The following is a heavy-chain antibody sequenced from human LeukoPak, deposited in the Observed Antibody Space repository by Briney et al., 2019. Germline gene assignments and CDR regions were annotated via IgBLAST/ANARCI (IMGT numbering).Heavy chain of an antibody. CDR2: ISYDGSNK. J-gene: IGHJ4*02. D-gene: IGHD6-19*01. V-gene: IGHV3-30-3*02. CDR3: AKSPSSVWLVDY. Sequence: GGSLRLSCAASGFTFSSYAMHWVRQAPGKGLEWVAVISYDGSNKYYADSVKGRFTISRDNSKNTLYLQMNSLRAEDTAVYYCAKSPSSVWLVDYWGQGTLVTVSS. CDR1: GFTFSSYA.